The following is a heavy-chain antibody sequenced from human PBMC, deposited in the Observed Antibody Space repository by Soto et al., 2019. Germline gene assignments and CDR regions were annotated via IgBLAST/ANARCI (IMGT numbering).Heavy chain of an antibody. V-gene: IGHV3-53*01. CDR3: ARLEMATKRLDY. J-gene: IGHJ4*02. CDR2: IYSGGST. D-gene: IGHD5-12*01. Sequence: GGSLRLSCAASGFTVSSNYMSWVRQAPGKGLEWVSVIYSGGSTYYADSVKGRFTISRDNSKNTLYLQMNSLRAEDTAVYYCARLEMATKRLDYWGQGTLVTVSS. CDR1: GFTVSSNY.